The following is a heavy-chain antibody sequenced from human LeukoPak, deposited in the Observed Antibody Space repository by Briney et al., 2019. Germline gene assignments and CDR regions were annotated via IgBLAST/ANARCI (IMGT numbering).Heavy chain of an antibody. J-gene: IGHJ4*02. CDR3: ARASIDY. CDR2: ISRSGSTI. CDR1: GFAFSDYN. V-gene: IGHV3-48*04. Sequence: GGSLRLSCAASGFAFSDYNMNWVRQAPGKGLEWVSYISRSGSTIYYADSVKGRFTISRDNAKNSLYLQMNSLRAEDTAVYYCARASIDYWGQGTLVTVSS.